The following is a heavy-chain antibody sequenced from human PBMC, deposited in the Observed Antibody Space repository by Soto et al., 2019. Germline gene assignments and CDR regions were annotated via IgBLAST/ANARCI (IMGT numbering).Heavy chain of an antibody. J-gene: IGHJ4*02. D-gene: IGHD2-21*02. V-gene: IGHV1-46*03. CDR1: GYTFTTSY. CDR2: INLSGGSA. CDR3: ARAADGYKDX. Sequence: ASVKVSCKASGYTFTTSYMHWVRQAPGQGLEWMVIINLSGGSATYAQKFQGRVTMTRDMSTSTVYMYLSRMSSEDTAVYYCARAADGYKDXGGQGTLVNVS.